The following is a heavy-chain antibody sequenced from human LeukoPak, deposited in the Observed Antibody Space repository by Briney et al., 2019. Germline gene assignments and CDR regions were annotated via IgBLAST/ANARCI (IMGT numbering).Heavy chain of an antibody. CDR2: VYPVDSTT. CDR1: EYTFTNYW. CDR3: VRHRGTRGWYDSIDY. V-gene: IGHV5-51*01. Sequence: GESLKISCKGSEYTFTNYWIAWVRQMPGKGLEWMAIVYPVDSTTRSRPPFQGQVTVSADRSINTAYLQWSSLTASDTAIYYCVRHRGTRGWYDSIDYWGQGTLVTVSS. D-gene: IGHD6-19*01. J-gene: IGHJ4*02.